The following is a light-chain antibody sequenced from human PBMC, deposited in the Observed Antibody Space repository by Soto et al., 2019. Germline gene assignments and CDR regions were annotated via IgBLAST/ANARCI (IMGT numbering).Light chain of an antibody. CDR2: DAS. J-gene: IGKJ4*01. CDR1: QTVRNNY. CDR3: QQFSSYPLT. V-gene: IGKV3-20*01. Sequence: EFVLTQSPGTLSFSPLERGTLXKMSSQTVRNNYLAWYQQKPGQAPRLLIYDASSRATGIPDRFSGGGSGTDFTLTISRLEPEDFAVYYCQQFSSYPLTFGGGTKVDI.